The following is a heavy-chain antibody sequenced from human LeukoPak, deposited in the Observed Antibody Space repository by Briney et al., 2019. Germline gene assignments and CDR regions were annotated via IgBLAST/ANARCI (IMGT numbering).Heavy chain of an antibody. CDR1: GGSISSYY. Sequence: SETLSLTCTVSGGSISSYYWSWIRQPPGKGLEWIGYIYYSGSTNYNPSLKSRVTISVDTSKNQFSLKLSSVTAADTAVYYCARSRAAAGFFDYWGQGTLVTVSS. CDR3: ARSRAAAGFFDY. J-gene: IGHJ4*02. D-gene: IGHD6-13*01. CDR2: IYYSGST. V-gene: IGHV4-59*08.